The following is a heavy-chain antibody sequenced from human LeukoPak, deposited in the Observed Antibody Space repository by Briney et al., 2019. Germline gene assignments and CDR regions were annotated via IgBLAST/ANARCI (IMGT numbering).Heavy chain of an antibody. D-gene: IGHD5-18*01. CDR2: IYSGGNT. V-gene: IGHV3-66*01. CDR3: ARRFVDTAMVHDAFDI. CDR1: GFTVSSNY. Sequence: GGSLRLSCAASGFTVSSNYMSWVRQAPGKGLEWVSVIYSGGNTYYADSVKGRFTISRDNSKNTLYLQMNSLRAEDTAVYYCARRFVDTAMVHDAFDIWGQGTMVTVSS. J-gene: IGHJ3*02.